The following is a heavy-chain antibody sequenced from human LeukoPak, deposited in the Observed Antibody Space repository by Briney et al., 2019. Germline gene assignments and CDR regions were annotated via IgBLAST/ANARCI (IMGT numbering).Heavy chain of an antibody. CDR2: ISAYNGNT. D-gene: IGHD1-26*01. J-gene: IGHJ6*02. Sequence: ASVKVSCKASGYTFTSYGISWVRQAPGQGLEWMGWISAYNGNTNYAQKLQGRVTMTTDTSTSTAYMELRSLRSDDTAVYYCARVYGIYSGSSRGYYYYYGMDVWGQGTTVTVSS. V-gene: IGHV1-18*01. CDR1: GYTFTSYG. CDR3: ARVYGIYSGSSRGYYYYYGMDV.